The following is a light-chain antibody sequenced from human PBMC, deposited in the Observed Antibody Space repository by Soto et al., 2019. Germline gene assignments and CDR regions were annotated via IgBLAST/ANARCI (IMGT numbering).Light chain of an antibody. Sequence: QSALTQPPSASGSPGQSVAISCTGTSSDVGGYNYVSWYQQHPGKAPKLMIYEVNKRPSGVPDRFSGSKSGNTASLTVYGLQAEDEADYYCSSYAGSSNVFGTGTTVTVL. CDR3: SSYAGSSNV. CDR2: EVN. V-gene: IGLV2-8*01. J-gene: IGLJ1*01. CDR1: SSDVGGYNY.